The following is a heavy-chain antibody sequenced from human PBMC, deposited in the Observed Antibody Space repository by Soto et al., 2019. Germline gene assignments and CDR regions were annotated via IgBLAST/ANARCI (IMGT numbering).Heavy chain of an antibody. V-gene: IGHV3-11*05. D-gene: IGHD4-17*01. J-gene: IGHJ3*02. Sequence: QVQLVESGGSVVKPGGSLRLSCAASGFTFSDYYMTWIRQAPGKGLEWVSYISGNSRYTNYADSVKGRFTISRDNAKKSLFLQMNNLRAEDTAVYYCARDITTVTTYAFEIWGQGTMVTVSS. CDR1: GFTFSDYY. CDR3: ARDITTVTTYAFEI. CDR2: ISGNSRYT.